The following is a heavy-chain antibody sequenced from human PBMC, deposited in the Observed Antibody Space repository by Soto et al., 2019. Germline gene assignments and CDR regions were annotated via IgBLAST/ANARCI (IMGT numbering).Heavy chain of an antibody. Sequence: QVQLQESGPGLVKPSETLSLTCTVSGGSISSYYWSWIRQPPGKGLGWIGYIYYSGSTYYNPSLKSRVTISVDTSKNQFSLKLSSVTAADTAVYYCARSSMVRGVIRWFDPWGQGTLVTVSS. CDR1: GGSISSYY. V-gene: IGHV4-59*01. J-gene: IGHJ5*02. CDR2: IYYSGST. CDR3: ARSSMVRGVIRWFDP. D-gene: IGHD3-10*01.